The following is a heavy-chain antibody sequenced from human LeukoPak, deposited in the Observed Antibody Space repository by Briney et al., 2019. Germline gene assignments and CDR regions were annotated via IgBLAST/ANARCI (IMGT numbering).Heavy chain of an antibody. CDR2: ITGTGGHT. CDR3: AKVRDTKDWYKDAFDV. V-gene: IGHV3-23*01. J-gene: IGHJ3*01. D-gene: IGHD3/OR15-3a*01. CDR1: GFTFSTHA. Sequence: GGSLRPSCAASGFTFSTHAMSWVRQAPGKGLEWVSAITGTGGHTYYAASVEGRFTVSRDNSKNTLYLQMSSLRAEDTAMYYCAKVRDTKDWYKDAFDVWGQGTRVTVSS.